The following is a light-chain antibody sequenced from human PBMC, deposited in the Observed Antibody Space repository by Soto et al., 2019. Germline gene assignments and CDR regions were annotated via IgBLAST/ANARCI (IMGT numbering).Light chain of an antibody. CDR2: DVS. V-gene: IGLV2-14*01. Sequence: QSALTQPASVSGSPGQSITISCTGTSSDVGGYNYVSWYQQHPGKAPKLMIYDVSNRPSGVSKRFSGSKSGNTASLTISGLQADDEADYYCSSYTSSSTYNYVFGTGTKLTVL. CDR1: SSDVGGYNY. J-gene: IGLJ1*01. CDR3: SSYTSSSTYNYV.